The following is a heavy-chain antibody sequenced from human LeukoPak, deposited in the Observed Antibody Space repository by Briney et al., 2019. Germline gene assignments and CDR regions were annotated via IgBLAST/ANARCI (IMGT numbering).Heavy chain of an antibody. Sequence: PSETLSLTCTVSGGSISSYYWSWIREPPGKGLEWIGYIYYSGSTNYNPSLKSRVTISVDTSKNQFSLKLSSVTAADTAVYYCARAKYYYGSGSYYLDYWGQGTLVTVSS. D-gene: IGHD3-10*01. CDR3: ARAKYYYGSGSYYLDY. J-gene: IGHJ4*02. V-gene: IGHV4-59*01. CDR1: GGSISSYY. CDR2: IYYSGST.